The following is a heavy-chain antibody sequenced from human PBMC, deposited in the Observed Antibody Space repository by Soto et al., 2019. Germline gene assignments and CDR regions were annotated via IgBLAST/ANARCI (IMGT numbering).Heavy chain of an antibody. CDR1: GFTFSSYA. D-gene: IGHD3-22*01. J-gene: IGHJ4*02. CDR3: AKGPPITMIVVGNFDY. V-gene: IGHV3-23*01. CDR2: ISGSGGST. Sequence: GGSLRLSCAASGFTFSSYAMSWVRQAPGKGLEWVSAISGSGGSTYYADSVKGRFTISRDNSKNTLYLQMNSLRAEDTAVYYCAKGPPITMIVVGNFDYWGQGTLVTLSS.